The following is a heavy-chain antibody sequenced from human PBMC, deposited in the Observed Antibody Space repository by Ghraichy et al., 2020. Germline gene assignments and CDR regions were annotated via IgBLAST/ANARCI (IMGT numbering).Heavy chain of an antibody. CDR1: GGSISNNNYF. J-gene: IGHJ3*02. Sequence: SETLSLTCTVSGGSISNNNYFWGWIRQPPGKGLEWIGTIYYSGSTYYNPSLKSRVTISVDTSKNQFSLKLSSVTAADTAVYYCARHEGGSGSYYKSPDAFDIWGQGTMVTVSS. V-gene: IGHV4-39*01. CDR3: ARHEGGSGSYYKSPDAFDI. D-gene: IGHD3-10*01. CDR2: IYYSGST.